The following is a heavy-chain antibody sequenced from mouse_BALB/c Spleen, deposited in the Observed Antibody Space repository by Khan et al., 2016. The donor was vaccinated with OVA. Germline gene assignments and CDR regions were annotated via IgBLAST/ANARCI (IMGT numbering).Heavy chain of an antibody. Sequence: EVQLVESGPSLVKPSQTLSLTCSVTGDSFTSGYWNWIRKFPGNKLEYMGYIIYTGYTYYNPSLQSRISITRHTSKNQYYLQLNSVTDEDTATYYCARSTYRYAFVYWGQGTLVAGSA. CDR2: IIYTGYT. D-gene: IGHD2-12*01. V-gene: IGHV3-8*02. J-gene: IGHJ3*01. CDR3: ARSTYRYAFVY. CDR1: GDSFTSGY.